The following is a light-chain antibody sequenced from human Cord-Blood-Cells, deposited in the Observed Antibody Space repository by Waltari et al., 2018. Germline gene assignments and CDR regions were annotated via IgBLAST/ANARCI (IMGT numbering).Light chain of an antibody. CDR2: AAS. Sequence: DIQMTQSPSSLSASVGHRVTITCRASQSISSYLNWYQQKPGKATKLLIYAASSLQSGVPSRFSGSGSGTDFTLTISSLQPEDFATYYCQQSYSTPFTFGPGTKVDIK. V-gene: IGKV1-39*01. J-gene: IGKJ3*01. CDR1: QSISSY. CDR3: QQSYSTPFT.